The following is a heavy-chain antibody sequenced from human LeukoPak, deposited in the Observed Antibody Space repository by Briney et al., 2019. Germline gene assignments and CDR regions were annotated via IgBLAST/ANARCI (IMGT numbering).Heavy chain of an antibody. CDR2: IYYSGST. J-gene: IGHJ5*02. Sequence: SETLSLTCTVSGGSISTYYWSWIRQPPGKGLEWIGYIYYSGSTNYNPSLKSRVAMSVDTSKNQFSLKLTSVTAADTAVYYCAREGVVVTGYNWFDPWGQGTLVTVSS. D-gene: IGHD3-9*01. CDR3: AREGVVVTGYNWFDP. V-gene: IGHV4-59*01. CDR1: GGSISTYY.